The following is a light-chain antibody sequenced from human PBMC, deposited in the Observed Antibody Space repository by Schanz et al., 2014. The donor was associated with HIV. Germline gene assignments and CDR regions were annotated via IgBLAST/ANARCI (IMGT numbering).Light chain of an antibody. J-gene: IGLJ2*01. V-gene: IGLV2-23*01. CDR3: CSYVHFTRTVV. CDR2: EGS. CDR1: SFDVGSSEF. Sequence: QSALTQPASVSGTPGQSITISCSGTSFDVGSSEFVSWYQVSPGEAPKLLVYEGSRRPSGVSDRFSGSKSGNTASLSIAGLQAEDEADYFCCSYVHFTRTVVFGEGTKLTVL.